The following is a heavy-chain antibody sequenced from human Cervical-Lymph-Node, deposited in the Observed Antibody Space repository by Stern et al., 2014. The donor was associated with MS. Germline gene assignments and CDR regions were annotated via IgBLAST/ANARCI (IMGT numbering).Heavy chain of an antibody. V-gene: IGHV4-31*03. D-gene: IGHD3-3*01. CDR3: ARAKGVNDFWSGPPSSDWYFDL. CDR2: IHYSGST. Sequence: VQLVESGPGLVKPSQTLSLTCIVSSGSIDTGGYYWSWIRHHPGKGLEWIGNIHYSGSTYDNPSLKSRVNMSVDTSRNQFSLKLNSVTAADTAVYYCARAKGVNDFWSGPPSSDWYFDLWGRGTLVIVSS. J-gene: IGHJ2*01. CDR1: SGSIDTGGYY.